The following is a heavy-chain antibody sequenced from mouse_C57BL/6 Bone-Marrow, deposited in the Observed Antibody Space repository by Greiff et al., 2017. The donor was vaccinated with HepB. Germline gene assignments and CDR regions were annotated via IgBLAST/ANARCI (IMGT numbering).Heavy chain of an antibody. V-gene: IGHV5-17*01. CDR1: GFTFSDYG. J-gene: IGHJ3*01. Sequence: EVQLQESGGGLVKPGGSLKLSCAASGFTFSDYGMHWVRQAPEKGLEWVAYISSGSSTIYYADTVKGRFTISRDNAKNTLFLQMTSLRSEDTAMYYCARSIYYYGSSLAWFAYWGQGTLVTVSA. CDR3: ARSIYYYGSSLAWFAY. D-gene: IGHD1-1*01. CDR2: ISSGSSTI.